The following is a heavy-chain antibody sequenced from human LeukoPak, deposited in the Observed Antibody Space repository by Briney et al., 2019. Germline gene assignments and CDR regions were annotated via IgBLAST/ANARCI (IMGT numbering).Heavy chain of an antibody. CDR3: AKDVEFEVGLRDDKDIVRNWFDP. J-gene: IGHJ5*02. Sequence: PGGSLRLSCAASGFTFGDYYMSWIRQAPGKGLEWISYIGKSGTDINYAESVKGRFTVSRDNAKNSLFLQMDSLRAEDTAVYYCAKDVEFEVGLRDDKDIVRNWFDPWGQGTLVTVSS. CDR1: GFTFGDYY. V-gene: IGHV3-11*01. D-gene: IGHD2-15*01. CDR2: IGKSGTDI.